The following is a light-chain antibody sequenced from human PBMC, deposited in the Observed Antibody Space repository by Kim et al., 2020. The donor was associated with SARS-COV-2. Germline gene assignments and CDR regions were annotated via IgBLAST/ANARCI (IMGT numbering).Light chain of an antibody. CDR2: EDT. Sequence: SYELTQPPSVSVPPGQTASITCSGDKLGDKYACWYQQKPGQSPVLVIYEDTKRPSGIPERFSGANSGNTATLTIRGTQTTDEADYYCQAWDSDTEVFGGGTQLTVL. V-gene: IGLV3-1*01. CDR1: KLGDKY. CDR3: QAWDSDTEV. J-gene: IGLJ3*02.